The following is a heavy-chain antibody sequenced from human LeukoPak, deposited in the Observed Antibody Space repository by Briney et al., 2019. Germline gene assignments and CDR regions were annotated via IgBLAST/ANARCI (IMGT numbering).Heavy chain of an antibody. CDR2: ISSSGSTI. Sequence: LSLTCTVSGYSISSGYHWGWIRQPPGKGLEWVSYISSSGSTIYYADSVKGRFTISRDNAKNSLYLQMNSLRAEDTAVYYCARETYCTSASCPIGDYFDYWGQGTLVTVSS. CDR3: ARETYCTSASCPIGDYFDY. V-gene: IGHV3-11*04. CDR1: GYSISSGYH. J-gene: IGHJ4*02. D-gene: IGHD2-2*01.